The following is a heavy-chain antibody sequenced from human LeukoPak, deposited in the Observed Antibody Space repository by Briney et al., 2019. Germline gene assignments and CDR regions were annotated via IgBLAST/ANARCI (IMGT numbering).Heavy chain of an antibody. CDR1: GGSISSGGYS. J-gene: IGHJ5*02. D-gene: IGHD4-17*01. V-gene: IGHV4-30-2*01. CDR3: ARGGTTVTTFYWFDP. Sequence: SQTLSLTCAVSGGSISSGGYSWSWIRQPPGKGLEWIGYIYHSGSTYYNPSLKSRVTISVDRSKNQFSLKLSSVTAADTAVYYCARGGTTVTTFYWFDPWGQGTLVTVSS. CDR2: IYHSGST.